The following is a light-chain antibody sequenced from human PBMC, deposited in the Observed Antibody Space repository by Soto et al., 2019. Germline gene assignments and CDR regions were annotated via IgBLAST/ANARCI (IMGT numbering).Light chain of an antibody. CDR3: QQYGSSYT. CDR1: QSLSSSY. Sequence: EIVLTQSPGTLSLSPGERATLSCRASQSLSSSYLAWYQQKPGQAPRLLISGASSRATGIPDRFSGSGSGRDFTLTISRLEPEDFAVYYCQQYGSSYTFGKGTKLEIK. CDR2: GAS. V-gene: IGKV3-20*01. J-gene: IGKJ2*01.